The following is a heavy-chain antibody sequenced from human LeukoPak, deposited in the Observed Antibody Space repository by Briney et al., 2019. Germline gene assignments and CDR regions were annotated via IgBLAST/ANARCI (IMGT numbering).Heavy chain of an antibody. V-gene: IGHV4-59*01. CDR3: ARDLLLRGLDY. D-gene: IGHD2-15*01. Sequence: SETLSLTCTVSGYSITSYYWSWVRQPPGKGLEWIGYIFHSGSTNYNPSLKSRVTISVDTSKNQFSLRLSSVTAADMAVYYCARDLLLRGLDYWGQGTLVTVSS. CDR2: IFHSGST. CDR1: GYSITSYY. J-gene: IGHJ4*02.